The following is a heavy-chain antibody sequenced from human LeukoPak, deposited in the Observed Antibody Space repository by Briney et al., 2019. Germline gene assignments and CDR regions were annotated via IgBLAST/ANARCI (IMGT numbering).Heavy chain of an antibody. D-gene: IGHD3-9*01. Sequence: SVKVSCKASGGTFSSNAISWVRQAPGQGLEWMGGIIPIFGTANYAQKFQGRVTITADESTSTAYMELSSLRSEDTAVYYCARNRGIHDILTGYSHRSNWFDPWGQGTLVTVSS. CDR2: IIPIFGTA. V-gene: IGHV1-69*13. CDR1: GGTFSSNA. CDR3: ARNRGIHDILTGYSHRSNWFDP. J-gene: IGHJ5*02.